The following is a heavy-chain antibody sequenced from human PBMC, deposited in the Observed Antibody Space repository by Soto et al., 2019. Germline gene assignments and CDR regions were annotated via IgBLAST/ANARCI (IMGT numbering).Heavy chain of an antibody. CDR3: ARDGVPYDFWSGGNWFDP. D-gene: IGHD3-3*01. J-gene: IGHJ5*02. CDR1: GYTFTGYY. Sequence: QVQLVQSGAEVKKPGASVKVSCKASGYTFTGYYMHWVRQAPGQGLEWMGWINPNSGGTNYAQKFQGWVTMTRDTSISTAYMELSRLRSDDTAVYYCARDGVPYDFWSGGNWFDPWGQGTLVTVSS. CDR2: INPNSGGT. V-gene: IGHV1-2*04.